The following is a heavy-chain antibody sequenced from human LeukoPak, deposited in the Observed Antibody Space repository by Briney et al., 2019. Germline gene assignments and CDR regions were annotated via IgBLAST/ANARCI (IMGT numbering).Heavy chain of an antibody. J-gene: IGHJ3*02. CDR2: IIPIFGTA. D-gene: IGHD6-6*01. V-gene: IGHV1-69*13. Sequence: SVKVSCKASGGTFSSYAISWVRQAPGQGLEWMGGIIPIFGTANYAQKFQGRVTITADESTSTAYMELSSLRSEDTAVYYCARDGAARDAFDIWGQGTMVTVSS. CDR3: ARDGAARDAFDI. CDR1: GGTFSSYA.